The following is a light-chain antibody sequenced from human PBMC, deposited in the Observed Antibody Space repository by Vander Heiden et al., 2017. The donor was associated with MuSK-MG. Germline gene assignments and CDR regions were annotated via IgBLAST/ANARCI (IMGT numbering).Light chain of an antibody. J-gene: IGKJ1*01. CDR3: LQYNNWPTWT. V-gene: IGKV3-15*01. Sequence: EIVMTQSPATLSVSPGERATLSCRASQSVSSNLAWFQQKPGQAPRLLIYGASTRATGIPARFSGSGYGTEFTLTISSLQSEDFAVYYCLQYNNWPTWTFGQGTKVEIK. CDR2: GAS. CDR1: QSVSSN.